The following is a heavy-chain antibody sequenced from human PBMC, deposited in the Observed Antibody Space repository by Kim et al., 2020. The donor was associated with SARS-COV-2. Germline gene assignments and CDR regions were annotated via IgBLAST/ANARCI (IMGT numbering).Heavy chain of an antibody. V-gene: IGHV3-48*02. CDR3: ARGPRPNSSGWN. Sequence: YYADPVKGLFTISRDNAKNSLYLQMNSLRDEDTAVYYCARGPRPNSSGWNWGQGTLVTVSS. D-gene: IGHD6-19*01. J-gene: IGHJ4*02.